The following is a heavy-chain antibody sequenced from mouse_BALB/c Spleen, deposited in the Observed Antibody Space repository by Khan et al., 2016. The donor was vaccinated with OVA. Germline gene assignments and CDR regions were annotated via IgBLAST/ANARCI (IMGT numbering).Heavy chain of an antibody. CDR1: GYTFTNYR. J-gene: IGHJ1*01. Sequence: QIQLVQSGPELKKPGETVKISCKASGYTFTNYRMNWMKQAPGKGLKWMGWINTYTGEPTYGDDFKGRFAFSLETSASTAYLQINNLKNEDMATYFCARESSYWYFDVWGEGTTVTVSS. CDR2: INTYTGEP. D-gene: IGHD1-1*01. CDR3: ARESSYWYFDV. V-gene: IGHV9-1*02.